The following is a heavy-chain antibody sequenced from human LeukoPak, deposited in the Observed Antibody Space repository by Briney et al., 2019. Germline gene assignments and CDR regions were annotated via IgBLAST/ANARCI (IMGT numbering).Heavy chain of an antibody. V-gene: IGHV3-23*01. D-gene: IGHD6-13*01. CDR1: GITFSSYD. J-gene: IGHJ4*02. Sequence: HPGGSLRLSCAASGITFSSYDMTWVRQAPGKGLEWVSAISGSGGSTYYADSVKGRFTISRDNSKNTLYLQMNSLRAEDTAVYYCAKDIAPHGIAAAAGYFDYWGQGTLVTVSS. CDR2: ISGSGGST. CDR3: AKDIAPHGIAAAAGYFDY.